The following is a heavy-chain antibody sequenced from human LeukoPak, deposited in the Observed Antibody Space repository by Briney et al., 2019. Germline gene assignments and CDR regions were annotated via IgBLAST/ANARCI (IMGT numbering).Heavy chain of an antibody. CDR3: AKDRGNSGSSYFDY. Sequence: GGSLRLSCAASGFTFSNYGMHWVRQAPGKGLEWVAFIRFDGSYKNYADSVKGRFTISRDNSKNTLYLQMNSLRAEDTAVYYCAKDRGNSGSSYFDYWGQGTLVTVSS. CDR1: GFTFSNYG. J-gene: IGHJ4*02. CDR2: IRFDGSYK. D-gene: IGHD1-26*01. V-gene: IGHV3-30*02.